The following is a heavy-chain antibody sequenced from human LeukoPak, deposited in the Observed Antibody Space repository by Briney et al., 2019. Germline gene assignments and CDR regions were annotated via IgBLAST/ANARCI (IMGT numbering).Heavy chain of an antibody. CDR2: ISGSGGST. CDR1: GFTFSSYG. CDR3: AKGWSSSWYLVSYFDY. D-gene: IGHD6-13*01. Sequence: GGSLRLSRAASGFTFSSYGMSWVRQAPGKGLEWVSAISGSGGSTYYADSVKGRFTISRDNSKNTLYLQMNSLRAEDTAVYYCAKGWSSSWYLVSYFDYWGQGTLVTVSS. V-gene: IGHV3-23*01. J-gene: IGHJ4*02.